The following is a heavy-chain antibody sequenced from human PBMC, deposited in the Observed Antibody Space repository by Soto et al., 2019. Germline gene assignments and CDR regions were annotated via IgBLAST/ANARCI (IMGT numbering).Heavy chain of an antibody. V-gene: IGHV4-59*08. CDR1: GGSISGYY. J-gene: IGHJ4*02. D-gene: IGHD3-9*01. Sequence: QVQLQESGPGLVKPSETLSLTCTVPGGSISGYYWSWIRQPPGKGLEWIGYIYYSGSTNYNPSLRSRVTMSVDTSKNQFSLKLSSVTAADTAVYYCARHRYYDILTGYYTRYYFDYWGQGTLVTVSS. CDR2: IYYSGST. CDR3: ARHRYYDILTGYYTRYYFDY.